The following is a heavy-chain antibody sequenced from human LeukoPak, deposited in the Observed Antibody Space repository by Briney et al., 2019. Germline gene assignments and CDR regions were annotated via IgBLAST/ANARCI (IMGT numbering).Heavy chain of an antibody. Sequence: PGGSLRLSCAASGFTFSSYEMNWVRQAPGKGLEWVSYISSSGSTIYYADSVKGRFTISRDNAKNSLYLQMNSLTDEDTAVYYCARGSIGNSSGWYYFDYWGQGTLVTVSS. V-gene: IGHV3-48*03. CDR3: ARGSIGNSSGWYYFDY. CDR1: GFTFSSYE. J-gene: IGHJ4*02. D-gene: IGHD6-19*01. CDR2: ISSSGSTI.